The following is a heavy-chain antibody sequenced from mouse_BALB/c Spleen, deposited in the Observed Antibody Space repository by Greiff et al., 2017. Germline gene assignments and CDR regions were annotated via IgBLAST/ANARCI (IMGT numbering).Heavy chain of an antibody. Sequence: EVKLMESGGGLVQPGGSLKLSCAASGFTFSSYTMSWVRQTPEKRLEWVAYISNGGGSTYYPDTVKGRLTISRDNAKNTLYLQMSSLKSEDTAMYYCAREGMGPYFDYWGQGTTLTVSS. CDR3: AREGMGPYFDY. J-gene: IGHJ2*01. V-gene: IGHV5-12-2*01. CDR1: GFTFSSYT. D-gene: IGHD2-3*01. CDR2: ISNGGGST.